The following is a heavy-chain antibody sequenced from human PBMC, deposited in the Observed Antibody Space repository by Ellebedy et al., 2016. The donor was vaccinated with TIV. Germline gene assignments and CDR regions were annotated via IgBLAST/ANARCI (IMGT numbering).Heavy chain of an antibody. CDR2: ISSSSSYI. CDR1: GFTFSSYS. J-gene: IGHJ6*02. V-gene: IGHV3-21*01. Sequence: PGGSLRLSCAASGFTFSSYSMNWVRQAPGKGLEWVSSISSSSSYIYYADSVKGRFTISRDNAKNSLYLQMNSLRAEDTAVYYCARTYGSGSSTHYYGMDVWGQGTTVTVSS. D-gene: IGHD3-10*01. CDR3: ARTYGSGSSTHYYGMDV.